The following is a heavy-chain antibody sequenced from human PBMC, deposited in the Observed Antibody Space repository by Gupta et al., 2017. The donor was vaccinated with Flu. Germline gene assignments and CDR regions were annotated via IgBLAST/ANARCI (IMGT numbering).Heavy chain of an antibody. J-gene: IGHJ5*02. V-gene: IGHV4-59*01. CDR2: IYYSGST. CDR3: ARAQGGGPAAIPVPWFDP. Sequence: PPGKGLEWIGYIYYSGSTNYNPSLKSRVTISVDTSKNQFSLKLSSVTAADTAVYYCARAQGGGPAAIPVPWFDPWGQGTLVTVSS. D-gene: IGHD2-2*02.